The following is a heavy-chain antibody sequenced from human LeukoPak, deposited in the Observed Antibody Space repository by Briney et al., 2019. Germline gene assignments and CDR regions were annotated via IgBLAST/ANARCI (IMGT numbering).Heavy chain of an antibody. D-gene: IGHD6-13*01. V-gene: IGHV3-9*01. CDR3: AEESSSWAFDY. CDR1: GFTFDDYA. CDR2: ISWNSGSI. Sequence: GGSLRLSCAASGFTFDDYAMHWVRQAPGKGLEWVSGISWNSGSIGYADSVKGRFTISRDNAKNSLYLQMNSLRAEDTALYYCAEESSSWAFDYWGQGTLVTVSS. J-gene: IGHJ4*02.